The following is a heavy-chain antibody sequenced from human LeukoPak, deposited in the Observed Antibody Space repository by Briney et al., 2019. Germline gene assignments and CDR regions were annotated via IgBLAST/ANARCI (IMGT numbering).Heavy chain of an antibody. J-gene: IGHJ5*02. D-gene: IGHD1-14*01. V-gene: IGHV1-69*13. CDR1: GGTFTSYA. CDR3: ARGHGDRNQYTRDNWFDP. Sequence: SVKVSCKASGGTFTSYAISWVRQAPGQGLEWMGGIIPIFGTANYAQKFQGRVTITADESTSTAYMELSSLRSEDTAVYYCARGHGDRNQYTRDNWFDPWGQGTLVTVSS. CDR2: IIPIFGTA.